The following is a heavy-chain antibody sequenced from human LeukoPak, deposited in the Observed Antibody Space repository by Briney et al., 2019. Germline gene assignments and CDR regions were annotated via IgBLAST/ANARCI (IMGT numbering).Heavy chain of an antibody. CDR1: GYTFTSYY. Sequence: ASVKVSCKASGYTFTSYYMHWVRQAPGQGLEWMGIINPSGGSTSYAQKFQGRVTMTRDMSTSTDCMELSSLRSEDTAVYYCARDNSVEDTAWWFNPWGQGTLVTVSS. CDR2: INPSGGST. V-gene: IGHV1-46*01. J-gene: IGHJ5*02. CDR3: ARDNSVEDTAWWFNP. D-gene: IGHD4-23*01.